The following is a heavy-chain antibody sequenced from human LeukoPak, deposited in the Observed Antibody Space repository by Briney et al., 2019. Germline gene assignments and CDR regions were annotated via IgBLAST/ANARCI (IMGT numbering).Heavy chain of an antibody. CDR1: GFTFSSYS. Sequence: GGSLRLSCAASGFTFSSYSMNWVRQAPGKGLEWVSSISSSSSYIYYADSVKGRFTISRDNAKNSLYLQMNSLRAEDTAVYYCARGGWNDGIFDYWGQGTLVTVSS. J-gene: IGHJ4*02. CDR2: ISSSSSYI. D-gene: IGHD1-1*01. CDR3: ARGGWNDGIFDY. V-gene: IGHV3-21*01.